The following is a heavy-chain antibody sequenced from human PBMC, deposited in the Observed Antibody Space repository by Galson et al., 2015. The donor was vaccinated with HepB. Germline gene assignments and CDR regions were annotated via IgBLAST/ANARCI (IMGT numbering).Heavy chain of an antibody. Sequence: SLRLSCAASGFTFSSYSMNWVRQAPGKGLEWVSYISSSSSTIYYADSVKGRFTISRDNAKNSLYLQMNSLRAEDTAVYYCARDTGWIQLWVNFDYWGQGTLVTVSS. V-gene: IGHV3-48*01. J-gene: IGHJ4*02. CDR1: GFTFSSYS. D-gene: IGHD5-18*01. CDR3: ARDTGWIQLWVNFDY. CDR2: ISSSSSTI.